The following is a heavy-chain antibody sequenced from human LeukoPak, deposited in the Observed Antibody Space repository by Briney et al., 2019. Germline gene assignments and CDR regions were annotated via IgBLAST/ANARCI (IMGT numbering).Heavy chain of an antibody. J-gene: IGHJ5*02. CDR3: AREHLGYCSSTSCYRGGWFDP. D-gene: IGHD2-2*02. Sequence: ASVKVSCKASGYTFTSYYMHWVRQAPGQGLEWMGIINPSGGSTSYAQKFQGRVTMTRDTSTSTVYMELSSLRSEDTAVYYCAREHLGYCSSTSCYRGGWFDPWGQGTLVTVSS. V-gene: IGHV1-46*01. CDR2: INPSGGST. CDR1: GYTFTSYY.